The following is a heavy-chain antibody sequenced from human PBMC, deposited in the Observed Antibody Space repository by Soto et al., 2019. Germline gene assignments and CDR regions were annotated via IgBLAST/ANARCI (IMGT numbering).Heavy chain of an antibody. Sequence: QVQLVESGGGVVQPGRSLRLSCAASGFTFSSYGMHWVRQAPGKGLEWVAVIWYDGSNKYYADSVKGRFTISRDNSKNTLYLQMNSLRTEDTAVYYWARERSDNWFDPWGQGTLVTVSS. CDR1: GFTFSSYG. D-gene: IGHD3-10*01. J-gene: IGHJ5*02. CDR2: IWYDGSNK. V-gene: IGHV3-33*01. CDR3: ARERSDNWFDP.